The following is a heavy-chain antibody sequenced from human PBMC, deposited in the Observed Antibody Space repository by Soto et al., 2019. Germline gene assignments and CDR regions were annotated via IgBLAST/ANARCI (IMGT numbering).Heavy chain of an antibody. Sequence: GGSLRLSCATSGFTVSNYAMSWVRQAPGKGLEWVSYISGSGGSIYYADSVKGRFTISRDNAKNSLYLQMNSLRAEDTAVYYCASEEYSSSYDYWGQGTLVTVSS. CDR3: ASEEYSSSYDY. J-gene: IGHJ4*02. V-gene: IGHV3-11*01. CDR1: GFTVSNYA. D-gene: IGHD6-13*01. CDR2: ISGSGGSI.